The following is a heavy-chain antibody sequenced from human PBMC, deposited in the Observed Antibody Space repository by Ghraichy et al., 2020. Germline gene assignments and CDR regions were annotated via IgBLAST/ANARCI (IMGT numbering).Heavy chain of an antibody. CDR3: ARRGIRGGGFDF. CDR1: GFTFSDHY. D-gene: IGHD3-10*01. Sequence: GGSLRLSCVGSGFTFSDHYMDWVRQAPGKGLEWVGRVRDRANSYTTEYAASVRGGFTVSRDDSKNSLFLQMIGLKTEDTAVYFCARRGIRGGGFDFRGQGTLVTVSS. CDR2: VRDRANSYTT. J-gene: IGHJ4*02. V-gene: IGHV3-72*01.